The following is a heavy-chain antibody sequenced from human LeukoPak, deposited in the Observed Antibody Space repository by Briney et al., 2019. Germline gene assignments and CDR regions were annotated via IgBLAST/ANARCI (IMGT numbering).Heavy chain of an antibody. Sequence: GGSLRLSCAASGFTFSSHWMHWVRQVPGKGLVWVSRINSDGSSTSYGDSVKSRFTISRDNAMGTLYLQMHSLRVEDTAVYYCIRGPTYFDSWGQGTLVTVSS. V-gene: IGHV3-74*01. CDR1: GFTFSSHW. J-gene: IGHJ4*02. CDR3: IRGPTYFDS. CDR2: INSDGSST.